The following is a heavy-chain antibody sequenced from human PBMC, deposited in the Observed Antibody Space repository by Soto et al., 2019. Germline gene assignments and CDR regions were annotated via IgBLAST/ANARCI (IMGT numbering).Heavy chain of an antibody. J-gene: IGHJ4*02. CDR1: GYTFTSYY. V-gene: IGHV1-46*01. Sequence: ASVKVSCKASGYTFTSYYMHWVRQAPGQGLVWMGIINPSGGSTSYAQKFQGRVTMTRDTSTSTVYMELSSLRSEDTAVYYCATYSSSSGVFDYWGQGTLVTVSS. CDR2: INPSGGST. D-gene: IGHD6-6*01. CDR3: ATYSSSSGVFDY.